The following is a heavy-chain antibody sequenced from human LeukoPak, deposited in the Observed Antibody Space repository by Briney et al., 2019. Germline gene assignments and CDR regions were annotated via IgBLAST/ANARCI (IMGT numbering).Heavy chain of an antibody. CDR3: ARDVDYYDSSGYNSDY. J-gene: IGHJ4*02. D-gene: IGHD3-22*01. V-gene: IGHV4-59*02. CDR2: IYYSGTT. Sequence: PSETLSLTCTVSGGSVSNYYWSWIRQPPGKGLEWIGYIYYSGTTNYSPSLKSRVTISVDKSKNQFSLKLSSVTAADTAVYYCARDVDYYDSSGYNSDYWGQGTLVTVSS. CDR1: GGSVSNYY.